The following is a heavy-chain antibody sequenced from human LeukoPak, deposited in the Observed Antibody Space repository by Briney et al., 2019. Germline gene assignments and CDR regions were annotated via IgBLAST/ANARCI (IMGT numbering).Heavy chain of an antibody. CDR1: GFTFSSYA. D-gene: IGHD2-8*01. J-gene: IGHJ4*02. CDR2: ISGGGTT. Sequence: GGSLRLSCAASGFTFSSYAMSWVRQAPGKGLEWVSGISGGGTTYYAKSVKGRFTISRDNSKNTLYLQMNSLRADDTAVYYCAKDRGHGRLIAFYFDYWGQGTLVTVSS. V-gene: IGHV3-23*01. CDR3: AKDRGHGRLIAFYFDY.